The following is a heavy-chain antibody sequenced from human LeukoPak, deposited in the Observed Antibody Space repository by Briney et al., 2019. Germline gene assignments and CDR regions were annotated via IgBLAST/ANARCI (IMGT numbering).Heavy chain of an antibody. Sequence: ASVKVSCKXSGYTFTSYDINWVRQSTGQGLEWMGWMNPNSGNTGYAQKFQGRVTITRNTSITTTYMELSSLRSEDTAVYYCARCSAYGSGSYYVDYWGQGTLVTVSS. D-gene: IGHD3-10*01. CDR3: ARCSAYGSGSYYVDY. CDR1: GYTFTSYD. J-gene: IGHJ4*02. CDR2: MNPNSGNT. V-gene: IGHV1-8*03.